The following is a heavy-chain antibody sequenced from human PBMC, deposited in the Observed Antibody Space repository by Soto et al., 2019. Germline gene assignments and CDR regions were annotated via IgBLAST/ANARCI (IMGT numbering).Heavy chain of an antibody. CDR3: AREDSIIIPALSDF. Sequence: GGSLRLSCTVSGFAFNNYGINWVRQAPGKGLEWVSSISKSDYTYYSDSVKGRFTISRDNAKNSVSLQMNTLRVEDMAVYYCAREDSIIIPALSDFWGQGTLVTVSS. J-gene: IGHJ4*02. D-gene: IGHD2-2*01. CDR1: GFAFNNYG. CDR2: ISKSDYT. V-gene: IGHV3-21*01.